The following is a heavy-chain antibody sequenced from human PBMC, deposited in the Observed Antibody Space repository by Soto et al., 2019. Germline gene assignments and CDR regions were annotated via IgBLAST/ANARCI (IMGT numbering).Heavy chain of an antibody. Sequence: ASVKVSCKASGYTFTSYGISWVRQAPGQGLEWMGWISAYNGNTNYAQKLQGRVTMTTDTSTSTAYMELRSLRSDDTAVYYCARVHCSSTSCNENWFDPWGQGTLVTVSS. CDR2: ISAYNGNT. V-gene: IGHV1-18*01. CDR3: ARVHCSSTSCNENWFDP. D-gene: IGHD2-2*01. CDR1: GYTFTSYG. J-gene: IGHJ5*02.